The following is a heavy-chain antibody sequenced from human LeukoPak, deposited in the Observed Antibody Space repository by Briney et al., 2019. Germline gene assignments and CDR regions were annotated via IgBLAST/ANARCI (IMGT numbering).Heavy chain of an antibody. CDR1: GYTFTSYG. J-gene: IGHJ5*02. CDR2: MNPNSGNT. CDR3: ARLRITMVRGTNWFDP. V-gene: IGHV1-8*01. D-gene: IGHD3-10*01. Sequence: ASVKVSCKASGYTFTSYGINWVRQATGQGLEWMGWMNPNSGNTGYAQKFQGRVTMTRNTSISTAYMELSSLRSEDTAVYYCARLRITMVRGTNWFDPWGQGTLVTVSS.